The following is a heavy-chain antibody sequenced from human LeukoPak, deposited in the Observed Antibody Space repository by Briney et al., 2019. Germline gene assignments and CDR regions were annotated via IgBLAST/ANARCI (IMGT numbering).Heavy chain of an antibody. CDR2: ISRNSTYI. J-gene: IGHJ6*01. V-gene: IGHV3-21*01. CDR3: ARGDGAAAGMGDADV. CDR1: GFTFSRYS. D-gene: IGHD6-13*01. Sequence: KSGGSLRLSCAASGFTFSRYSMNWVRQAPGKGLEWVSSISRNSTYIYYADSLKGRFTVSRDNARNPLYLQVNSLRVEDTAVYYCARGDGAAAGMGDADVWGAGKTVTVSS.